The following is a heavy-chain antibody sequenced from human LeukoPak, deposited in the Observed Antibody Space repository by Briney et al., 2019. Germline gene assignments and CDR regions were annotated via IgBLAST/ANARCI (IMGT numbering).Heavy chain of an antibody. V-gene: IGHV1-18*04. CDR1: GYTFTGYY. CDR3: ARAEGITFGGVIVRIFDY. D-gene: IGHD3-16*02. CDR2: ISAYNGNT. Sequence: ASVKVSCKASGYTFTGYYMHWVRQAPGQGLEWMGWISAYNGNTNYAQKLQGRVTMTTDTSTSTAYMELRSLRSDDTAVYYCARAEGITFGGVIVRIFDYWGQGTLVTVSS. J-gene: IGHJ4*02.